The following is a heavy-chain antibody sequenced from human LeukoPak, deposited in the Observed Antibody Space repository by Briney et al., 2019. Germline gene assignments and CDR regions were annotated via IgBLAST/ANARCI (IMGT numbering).Heavy chain of an antibody. D-gene: IGHD1-26*01. CDR2: IYTSGST. Sequence: SETLSLTCTVSGGSISSYYRSWIRQPPGKGLEWIGYIYTSGSTNYNPSLKTRVTISVDTSKNQFSLKLSSVTAADTAVYYCAGSGSYPTHFDYWGQGTLVTVSS. CDR1: GGSISSYY. V-gene: IGHV4-4*09. J-gene: IGHJ4*02. CDR3: AGSGSYPTHFDY.